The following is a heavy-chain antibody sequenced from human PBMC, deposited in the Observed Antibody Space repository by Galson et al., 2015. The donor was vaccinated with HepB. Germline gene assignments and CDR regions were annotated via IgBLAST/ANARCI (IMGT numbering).Heavy chain of an antibody. CDR3: AKGGQIVVVMQIDY. V-gene: IGHV3-23*01. J-gene: IGHJ4*02. CDR2: ISGSAGST. CDR1: GFTFSNYA. D-gene: IGHD3-22*01. Sequence: SLRLSCAASGFTFSNYAMSWVRQAPGKGLEWVSSISGSAGSTYYAGSAKGRFTISRDNSKNTLYLQMSSLRAEDTAVYYCAKGGQIVVVMQIDYWCQGTLVTVSS.